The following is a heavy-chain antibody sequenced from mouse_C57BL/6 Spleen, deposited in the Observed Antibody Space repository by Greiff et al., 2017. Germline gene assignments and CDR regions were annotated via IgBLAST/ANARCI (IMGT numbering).Heavy chain of an antibody. J-gene: IGHJ2*01. Sequence: DVKLVESGGGLVKPGGSLQLSCAASGFTFSSYAMSWVRQTPEKRLEWVATISDGGSYTYYPDNVKGRFTISRDNAKNNLYLQMSHLKSEDTAMYYCAREDDYDDYFDYWGQGTTLTVSS. D-gene: IGHD2-4*01. CDR2: ISDGGSYT. V-gene: IGHV5-4*01. CDR1: GFTFSSYA. CDR3: AREDDYDDYFDY.